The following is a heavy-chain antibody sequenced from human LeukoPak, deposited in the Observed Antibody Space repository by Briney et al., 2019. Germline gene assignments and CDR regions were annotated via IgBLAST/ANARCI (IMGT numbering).Heavy chain of an antibody. V-gene: IGHV4-59*08. Sequence: PSDTLSLTCTVSGDSISSYYWSRIRQPPGKGLEWIGYIYYSGSTNYNPSLKSRVTISVDTSKNQFSLKLTSVTAADTAVYYCARLLVDSYGYWFDPWGQGTLVTVSS. CDR1: GDSISSYY. D-gene: IGHD5-18*01. J-gene: IGHJ5*02. CDR2: IYYSGST. CDR3: ARLLVDSYGYWFDP.